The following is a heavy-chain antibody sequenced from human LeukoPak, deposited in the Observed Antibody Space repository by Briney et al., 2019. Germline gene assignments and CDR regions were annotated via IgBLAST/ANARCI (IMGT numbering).Heavy chain of an antibody. J-gene: IGHJ4*02. V-gene: IGHV4-31*01. Sequence: SETLSLTCTVSGGSISNGGYYWSWIRQHPGKGLEWIGYIYDSGTSYYNPALHTPVTISVDTSDNQSSLKLRSLTAADTAVYYCAMGGDRRGFDYWGQGTLVTVSS. D-gene: IGHD1-14*01. CDR3: AMGGDRRGFDY. CDR2: IYDSGTS. CDR1: GGSISNGGYY.